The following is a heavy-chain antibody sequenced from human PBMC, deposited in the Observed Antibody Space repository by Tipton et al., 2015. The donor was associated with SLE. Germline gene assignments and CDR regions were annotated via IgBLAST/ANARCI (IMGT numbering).Heavy chain of an antibody. D-gene: IGHD6-19*01. CDR2: ISPYNGNT. CDR1: GYTFTDYG. V-gene: IGHV1-18*01. CDR3: ARDLTGSGRYRFGY. Sequence: QSGAEVKKPGASEKVYCKASGYTFTDYGVNWVRQAPGQGLEWMECISPYNGNTKYAQKLQGRVTMTTDTATSTAYMELRSLSSDAPVLYYCARDLTGSGRYRFGYWCKGTLFTFSS. J-gene: IGHJ4*02.